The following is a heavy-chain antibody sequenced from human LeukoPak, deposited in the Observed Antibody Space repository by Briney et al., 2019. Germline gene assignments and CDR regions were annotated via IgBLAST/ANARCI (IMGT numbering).Heavy chain of an antibody. D-gene: IGHD4-23*01. CDR1: GFTFSSYG. V-gene: IGHV3-30*02. J-gene: IGHJ4*02. CDR3: AKDQAHSDYGGNSGVDY. CDR2: IWYGGSNN. Sequence: PGGSLRLSCAASGFTFSSYGMHWVRQAPGKGLEWVAVIWYGGSNNYYADSVKGRFTISRDNSKNTLYLQMNSLRAEDTAVYYCAKDQAHSDYGGNSGVDYWGQGTLVTVSS.